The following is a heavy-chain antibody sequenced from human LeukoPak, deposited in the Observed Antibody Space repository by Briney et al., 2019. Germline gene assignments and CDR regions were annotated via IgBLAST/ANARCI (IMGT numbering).Heavy chain of an antibody. V-gene: IGHV4-59*12. Sequence: PSETLSLTCTVSGGSISSYYWSWIRQPPGKGLEWIGYIYYSGNSNYNPSLKSRVTMSVDTSKNQFPLNLSSVTALDTAVYYCAREVWRSTVTTIYAFDIWGQGTMVTVSS. D-gene: IGHD4-17*01. J-gene: IGHJ3*02. CDR2: IYYSGNS. CDR1: GGSISSYY. CDR3: AREVWRSTVTTIYAFDI.